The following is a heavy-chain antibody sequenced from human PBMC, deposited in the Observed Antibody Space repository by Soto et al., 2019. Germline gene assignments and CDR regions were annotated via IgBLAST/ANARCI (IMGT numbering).Heavy chain of an antibody. V-gene: IGHV6-1*01. D-gene: IGHD2-2*01. Sequence: SETLSLTCAISGDSVSSNSAAWNWIRQSPSRGLEWLGRTYYRSKWYNDYAVSVKSRITINPDTSKNQFSLQLNSVTPEDTAVYYCARVVDIVVVPAPMAYWGQGTLVTVSS. CDR3: ARVVDIVVVPAPMAY. CDR1: GDSVSSNSAA. CDR2: TYYRSKWYN. J-gene: IGHJ4*02.